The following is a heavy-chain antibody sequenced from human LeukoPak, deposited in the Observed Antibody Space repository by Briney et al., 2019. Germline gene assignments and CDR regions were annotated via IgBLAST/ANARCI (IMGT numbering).Heavy chain of an antibody. V-gene: IGHV3-9*01. CDR3: AKPYYYDSSGYYSDAFDI. D-gene: IGHD3-22*01. CDR1: GFTFDDYA. CDR2: ISWNSGSI. Sequence: GGSLRLSCAASGFTFDDYAMHWVRQAPGKGLEWVSGISWNSGSIGYADSAKGRFTISRDNAKNSLYLQMNSLRAEDTALYYCAKPYYYDSSGYYSDAFDIWGQGTMVTVSS. J-gene: IGHJ3*02.